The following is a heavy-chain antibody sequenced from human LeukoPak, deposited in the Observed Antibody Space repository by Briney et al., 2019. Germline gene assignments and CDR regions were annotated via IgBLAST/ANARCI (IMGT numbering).Heavy chain of an antibody. CDR3: ARASPRYYYDSSGPLSSGGAFDI. J-gene: IGHJ3*02. Sequence: ASVKVSCKASGYTFTSYGISWVRQAPGQGLEWMGWISAYNGNTNYAQKFQGRVTITADESTSTAYMELSSLRSEDTAVYYCARASPRYYYDSSGPLSSGGAFDIWGQGTMVTISS. D-gene: IGHD3-22*01. CDR2: ISAYNGNT. V-gene: IGHV1-18*01. CDR1: GYTFTSYG.